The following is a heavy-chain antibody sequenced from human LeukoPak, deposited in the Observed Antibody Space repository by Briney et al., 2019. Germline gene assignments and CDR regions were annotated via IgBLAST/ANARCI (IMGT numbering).Heavy chain of an antibody. Sequence: SETLSLTCNVSGGSISTTNYYWGWIRQPPGKGLEWLGNIHYSGSTYYNPSLQSRVTLSVDTSKNQFSLKLTSVTATDTAVYYCARRGRIAPRTFDSWGQGNLVTVSS. CDR3: ARRGRIAPRTFDS. V-gene: IGHV4-39*01. D-gene: IGHD6-6*01. J-gene: IGHJ4*02. CDR1: GGSISTTNYY. CDR2: IHYSGST.